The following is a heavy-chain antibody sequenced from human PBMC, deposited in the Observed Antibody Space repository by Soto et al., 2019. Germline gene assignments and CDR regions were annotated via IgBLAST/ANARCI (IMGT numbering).Heavy chain of an antibody. J-gene: IGHJ5*02. V-gene: IGHV1-3*04. CDR3: ARNVDYFDP. CDR1: GYTFTRYA. D-gene: IGHD4-17*01. Sequence: ASVKVSCKASGYTFTRYAIHWVPPAPGQGLEWIGGLNTGNGNSHYSQKFQGRVTLTRDTAASTAYMGLSSLTSEDSAVYFCARNVDYFDPWSQGTLVTVSS. CDR2: LNTGNGNS.